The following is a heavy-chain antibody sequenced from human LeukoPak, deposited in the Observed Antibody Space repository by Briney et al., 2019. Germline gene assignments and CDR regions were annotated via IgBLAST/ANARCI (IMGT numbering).Heavy chain of an antibody. CDR3: ARDFRYEGDY. CDR1: GFTFRTYT. CDR2: ISSDSRYI. J-gene: IGHJ4*02. Sequence: PGGSLRLSCAASGFTFRTYTMNWVRQAPGKRLEWVSSISSDSRYIYYADSVKGRFIISRDNAQNSLYLQMNSLRVEDTAVYYCARDFRYEGDYWGQGTLVTVSS. V-gene: IGHV3-21*01. D-gene: IGHD5-12*01.